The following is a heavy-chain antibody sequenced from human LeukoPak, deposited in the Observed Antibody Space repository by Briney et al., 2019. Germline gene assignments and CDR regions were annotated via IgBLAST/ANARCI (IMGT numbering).Heavy chain of an antibody. CDR1: GFTFSSYA. J-gene: IGHJ4*02. V-gene: IGHV3-23*01. Sequence: GGSLRLSCAASGFTFSSYAMSWVRQAPGKGLEWVSAISGSGGSTYYADSVKGRFTISRDNSKNTLYLQMNSLRAEDTAVYCCAKDYESGDIVVVVAAFDYFDYWGQGTLVTVSS. CDR2: ISGSGGST. CDR3: AKDYESGDIVVVVAAFDYFDY. D-gene: IGHD2-15*01.